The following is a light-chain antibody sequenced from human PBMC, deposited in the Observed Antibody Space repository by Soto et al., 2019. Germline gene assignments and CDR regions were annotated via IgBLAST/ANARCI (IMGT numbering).Light chain of an antibody. CDR2: DAF. J-gene: IGKJ3*01. CDR3: QQRGNWPQT. V-gene: IGKV3-11*01. CDR1: QSVRSY. Sequence: EIVLTQSPATLSLSPGERATLSCRASQSVRSYLAWYQQKPGQTPRLLIYDAFNRATGIPARFSGSGSGTDFTLTISSLEPEDVAVYYCQQRGNWPQTFGPGTKVDI.